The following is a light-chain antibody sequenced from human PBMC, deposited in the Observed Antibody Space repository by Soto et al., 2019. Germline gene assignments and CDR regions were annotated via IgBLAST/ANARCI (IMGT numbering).Light chain of an antibody. CDR1: QSISNW. V-gene: IGKV1-5*01. Sequence: DIQMSQSPSTRSACVGDRVTITCRASQSISNWLAWYQQKPGKAPKLLIYEVSSLESGVPSRFSGSGSGTEFTLTISSLQPYDCATYYCQQSNTFWTLGQGTKVDSK. CDR2: EVS. J-gene: IGKJ1*01. CDR3: QQSNTFWT.